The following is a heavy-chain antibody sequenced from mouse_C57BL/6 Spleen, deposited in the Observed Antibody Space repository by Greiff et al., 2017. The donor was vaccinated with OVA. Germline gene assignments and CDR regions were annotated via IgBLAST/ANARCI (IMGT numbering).Heavy chain of an antibody. CDR3: TSTTRDWFAY. V-gene: IGHV1-64*01. J-gene: IGHJ3*01. D-gene: IGHD2-12*01. Sequence: VQLQQPGAELVKPGASVKLSCKASGYTFTSYWMHWVKQRPGQGLEWIGMIHPNSGSTYYNEKFKSKATLTVDKSSSTAYMQLSSLTSEDSAVYYCTSTTRDWFAYWGQGALVTVAA. CDR1: GYTFTSYW. CDR2: IHPNSGST.